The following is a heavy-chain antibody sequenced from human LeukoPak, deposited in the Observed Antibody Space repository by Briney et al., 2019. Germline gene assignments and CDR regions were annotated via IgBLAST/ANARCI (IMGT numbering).Heavy chain of an antibody. D-gene: IGHD3-10*01. CDR1: GGSFSGYY. CDR3: ARLRGYGPRADY. CDR2: INHSGST. J-gene: IGHJ4*02. V-gene: IGHV4-34*01. Sequence: KSSETLSLTCAVYGGSFSGYYWSWIRQPPGKGLEWIGEINHSGSTNYNPSLKSRVTISVDTSKNQFSLKLSSVTAADTAVYYCARLRGYGPRADYWGQGTLVTVSS.